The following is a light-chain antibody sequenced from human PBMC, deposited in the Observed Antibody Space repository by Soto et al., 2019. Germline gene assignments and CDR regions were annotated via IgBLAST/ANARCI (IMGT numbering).Light chain of an antibody. V-gene: IGKV1-33*01. J-gene: IGKJ1*01. CDR3: QHQGT. CDR1: QDISNF. CDR2: DVS. Sequence: DVQMTQSPSSLSASVGDRVTITCQASQDISNFLNWYHQAPGKAPQLLIYDVSNLQPGVASRFSGSGSGTDFTFTISTLQPEDFAVYYCQHQGTFGQGTKVEIK.